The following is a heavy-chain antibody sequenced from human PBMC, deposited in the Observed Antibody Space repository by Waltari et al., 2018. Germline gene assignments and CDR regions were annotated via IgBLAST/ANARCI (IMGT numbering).Heavy chain of an antibody. CDR1: GYSFTSYW. CDR2: IYYSGST. CDR3: RNAFDI. Sequence: EVQLVQSGAEVKKPGESLKISCKGSGYSFTSYWIGWVRQMPGKGLEWIGSIYYSGSTYYNPSLKSRVTISVDTSKNQFSLKLSSVTAADTAVYYCRNAFDIWGQGTMVTVSS. V-gene: IGHV5-51*03. J-gene: IGHJ3*02.